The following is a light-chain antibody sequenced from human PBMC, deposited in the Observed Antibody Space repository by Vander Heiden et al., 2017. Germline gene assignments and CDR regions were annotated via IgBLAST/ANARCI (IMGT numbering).Light chain of an antibody. CDR2: AAS. Sequence: DIQMTQSPSSLSACVGDRVTITCRASQSISSYLNWYQQNPGKAPKLLIDAASSLQSGVPSRFRGSGSGTDFTLTISSLQPEDFATYYCQQSYSTPPLTFGGGTKVEIK. CDR3: QQSYSTPPLT. V-gene: IGKV1-39*01. CDR1: QSISSY. J-gene: IGKJ4*01.